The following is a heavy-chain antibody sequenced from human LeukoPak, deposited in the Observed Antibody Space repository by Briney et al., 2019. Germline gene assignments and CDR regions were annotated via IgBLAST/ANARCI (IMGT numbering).Heavy chain of an antibody. CDR2: INHSGST. CDR3: ARQAFSGYHY. Sequence: KPSETLSLTCAVYGGSFSGYYWSWIRQPPGKGLEWIGEINHSGSTNYNPSLKSRVTISVDTSKNQFSLKLSYVTAADTAVYYCARQAFSGYHYWGQGTLVTVSS. CDR1: GGSFSGYY. J-gene: IGHJ4*02. D-gene: IGHD3-22*01. V-gene: IGHV4-34*01.